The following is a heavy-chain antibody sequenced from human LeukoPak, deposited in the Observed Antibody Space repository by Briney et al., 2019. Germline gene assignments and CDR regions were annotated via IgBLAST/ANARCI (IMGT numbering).Heavy chain of an antibody. J-gene: IGHJ4*02. Sequence: GGSLRLSCAASGFPLSSYSINWVRQAPGKGLEWVSYISSSGSAIYYVDSVKGRFTVSRDNAKNSLFLQMNSPRAEDTAVYYCAKVGGSGPRDYWGQGTLVTVSS. CDR1: GFPLSSYS. V-gene: IGHV3-48*01. CDR3: AKVGGSGPRDY. D-gene: IGHD2-15*01. CDR2: ISSSGSAI.